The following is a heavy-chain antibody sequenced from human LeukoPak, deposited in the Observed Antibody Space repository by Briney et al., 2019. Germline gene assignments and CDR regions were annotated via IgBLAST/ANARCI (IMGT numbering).Heavy chain of an antibody. V-gene: IGHV1-2*02. D-gene: IGHD6-13*01. CDR2: INPTSGAT. Sequence: ASVKVSCKASRYTFTGYYMHWVRQAPGQGLEWMGWINPTSGATNYAQKFLGRMTMTRDTFITTAYVELNRLTSDDTAVYFCARDAFSGYSSSWHEDFWGQGTLVTVSS. CDR1: RYTFTGYY. J-gene: IGHJ4*02. CDR3: ARDAFSGYSSSWHEDF.